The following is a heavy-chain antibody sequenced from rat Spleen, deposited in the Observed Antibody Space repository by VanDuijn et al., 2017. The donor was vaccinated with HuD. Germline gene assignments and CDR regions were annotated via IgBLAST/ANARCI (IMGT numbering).Heavy chain of an antibody. CDR2: ISYDGTAT. Sequence: EVHLVESGGGLVQPGRSLKLSCAASGFTFSNYDMAWVRQAPTKGLEWVASISYDGTATYYRDSVKGRFTLSRDNAKSTLYLQMDSLRSEDTATYYCTTANNGGFSELYYFDYWGQGVMVTVSS. D-gene: IGHD1-11*01. J-gene: IGHJ2*01. CDR3: TTANNGGFSELYYFDY. CDR1: GFTFSNYD. V-gene: IGHV5-20*01.